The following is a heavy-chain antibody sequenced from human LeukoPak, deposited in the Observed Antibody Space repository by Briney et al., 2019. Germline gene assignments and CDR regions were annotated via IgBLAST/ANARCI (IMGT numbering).Heavy chain of an antibody. CDR3: AKEGPQQLVQGYFDY. CDR2: IRYDGSIK. J-gene: IGHJ4*02. Sequence: GGSLRLSCAAPGFTFSSYGMHWVRQAPGKGLEWVAFIRYDGSIKYYADSVKGRFTISRDNSKNTLYLQMNSLRAEDTAVYYCAKEGPQQLVQGYFDYWGQGTLVTVSS. CDR1: GFTFSSYG. D-gene: IGHD6-6*01. V-gene: IGHV3-30*02.